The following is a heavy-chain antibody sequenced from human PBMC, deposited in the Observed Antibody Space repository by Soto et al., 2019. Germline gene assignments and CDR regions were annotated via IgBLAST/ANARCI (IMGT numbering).Heavy chain of an antibody. D-gene: IGHD3-10*01. J-gene: IGHJ4*02. CDR1: GGSISSSNW. CDR2: IYHSGST. CDR3: ARASGYYYGSGTLAY. V-gene: IGHV4-4*02. Sequence: SETLSLTCAVSGGSISSSNWWSWVRQPPGKGLEWIGEIYHSGSTNYNPSLKSRVTISVDKSKNQFSLKLSSVTAADTAMYYCARASGYYYGSGTLAYWGQGTLVTVSS.